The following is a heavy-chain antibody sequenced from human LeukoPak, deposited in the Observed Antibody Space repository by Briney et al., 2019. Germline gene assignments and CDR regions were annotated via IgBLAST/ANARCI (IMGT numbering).Heavy chain of an antibody. CDR1: GGSSSSYY. V-gene: IGHV4-59*01. CDR2: IYCSGRT. D-gene: IGHD1-26*01. Sequence: PSETLSLTCTGYGGSSSSYYWGWNRQPPGKGLEWIGYIYCSGRTNYNPSLKSRVTISVDTSKTHFSLKLSSVTAADTAVYYCASLGADYYFDYWGQGTLVTVSS. CDR3: ASLGADYYFDY. J-gene: IGHJ4*02.